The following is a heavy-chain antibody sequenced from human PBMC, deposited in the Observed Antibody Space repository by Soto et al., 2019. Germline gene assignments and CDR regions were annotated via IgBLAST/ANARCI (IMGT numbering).Heavy chain of an antibody. CDR3: AKAYFVWSSEQPYYFDF. V-gene: IGHV3-23*01. CDR2: ISGSGGRS. D-gene: IGHD3-16*01. Sequence: EVQLLDSGGGLVQPGGSLRLSCAASGFTFSNYAMTWVRQGPGKGLEWVSGISGSGGRSYYADSVQGQFTISRDNSKSTLYLQMNSLRAEDTAVYYCAKAYFVWSSEQPYYFDFWGQGTLVNVSS. J-gene: IGHJ4*02. CDR1: GFTFSNYA.